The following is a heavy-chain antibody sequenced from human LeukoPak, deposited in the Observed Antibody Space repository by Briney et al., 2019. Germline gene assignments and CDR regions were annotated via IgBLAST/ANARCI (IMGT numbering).Heavy chain of an antibody. Sequence: LETLSLTCTVSGGSISSRSYFWGWIRQPPGKGPEWIGSIYYSGSTYYNPSLKSRVTISVDTSKNQFSLRLSSVTAADTAVYYCARENNHLTWFDPWGQGTLVTVSS. J-gene: IGHJ5*02. V-gene: IGHV4-39*01. CDR2: IYYSGST. CDR3: ARENNHLTWFDP. CDR1: GGSISSRSYF.